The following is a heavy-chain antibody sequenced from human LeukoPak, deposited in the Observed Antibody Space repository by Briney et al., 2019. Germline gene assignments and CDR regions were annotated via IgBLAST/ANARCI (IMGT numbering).Heavy chain of an antibody. V-gene: IGHV3-74*01. CDR2: INTDGSTT. Sequence: GGSLRLSCAASGFTFSTYWMHWVRQTPGKGLVWVSRINTDGSTTNYADSVKGRFTISRDNAKNTLYLQMNSLRAEDTAVYYCAKGYCGGDCPFDYWGQGTLVTVSS. CDR1: GFTFSTYW. CDR3: AKGYCGGDCPFDY. D-gene: IGHD2-21*01. J-gene: IGHJ4*02.